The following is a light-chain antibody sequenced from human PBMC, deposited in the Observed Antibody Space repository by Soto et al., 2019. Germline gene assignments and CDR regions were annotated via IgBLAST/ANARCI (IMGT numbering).Light chain of an antibody. J-gene: IGKJ5*01. Sequence: EIVMTQSPATLSVSPGERATLSCRASQSAGTNLAWYQQKPGQAPRLLIYGASNRAAGTPARFSGSGSGTDFTLTISSLQFEDLAVYYCQQHNGWPLTFGQGTRLDIK. V-gene: IGKV3-15*01. CDR3: QQHNGWPLT. CDR1: QSAGTN. CDR2: GAS.